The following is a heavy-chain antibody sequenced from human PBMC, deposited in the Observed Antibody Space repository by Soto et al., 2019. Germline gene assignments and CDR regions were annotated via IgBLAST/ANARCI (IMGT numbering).Heavy chain of an antibody. V-gene: IGHV3-23*01. D-gene: IGHD2-15*01. J-gene: IGHJ4*02. CDR3: AARSYCDGGGCYCPDH. Sequence: EVQLLESGGDLVQPGESLRLSCAASGITFVSYAMSWVRQAPGKGLEWISAVSTTGDTTHYAEAVKGRFTIARDNSKNTLYLHMNSLRAEDTAVYYCAARSYCDGGGCYCPDHWGQGTLVTVSS. CDR2: VSTTGDTT. CDR1: GITFVSYA.